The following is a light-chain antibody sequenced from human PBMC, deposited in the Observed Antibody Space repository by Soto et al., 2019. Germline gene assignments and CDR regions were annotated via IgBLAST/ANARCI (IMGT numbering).Light chain of an antibody. J-gene: IGKJ5*01. CDR3: HQRQYWPPIT. V-gene: IGKV3-11*01. CDR1: LSVSVY. CDR2: DAS. Sequence: VVLTQSPATLSLSPGERATLSCRTSLSVSVYLDWYQQKPGQAPRLLISDASNRATGIPARFSGSGSGTDLTITISSLEPEDFAVYYCHQRQYWPPITFGQGTRLEIK.